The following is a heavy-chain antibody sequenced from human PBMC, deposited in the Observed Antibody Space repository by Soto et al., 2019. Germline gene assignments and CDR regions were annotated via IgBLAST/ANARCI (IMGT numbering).Heavy chain of an antibody. Sequence: SETLSLTCTVSGGSISSGDYYWSWIRQPPGKGLEWIGYIYYSGSTYYNPSPKSRVTISVDTSKNQISLKLSSVTAADTAVYNCARGMTTVTTGVWFDPWGQGTLVTVSS. CDR3: ARGMTTVTTGVWFDP. D-gene: IGHD4-4*01. J-gene: IGHJ5*02. V-gene: IGHV4-30-4*01. CDR2: IYYSGST. CDR1: GGSISSGDYY.